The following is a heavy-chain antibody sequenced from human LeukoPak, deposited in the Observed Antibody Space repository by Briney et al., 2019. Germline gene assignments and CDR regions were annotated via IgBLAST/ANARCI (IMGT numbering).Heavy chain of an antibody. CDR1: GFTFSDYY. CDR2: ISSSGSTI. V-gene: IGHV3-11*04. J-gene: IGHJ6*03. CDR3: ARGGGSYSHHYYYYYMDV. Sequence: PGGSLRLSCAASGFTFSDYYMSWIRQAPGKGLEWVSYISSSGSTIYYADSVKGRFTISRDNAKNSLYLKMNSLRAEDTAVYYRARGGGSYSHHYYYYYMDVWGKGTTVTVSS. D-gene: IGHD1-26*01.